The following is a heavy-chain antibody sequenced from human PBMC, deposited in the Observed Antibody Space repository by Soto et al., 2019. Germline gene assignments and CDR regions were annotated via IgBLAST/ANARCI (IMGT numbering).Heavy chain of an antibody. CDR2: IYKDGST. J-gene: IGHJ4*02. CDR1: GFTVGTDS. D-gene: IGHD3-10*01. CDR3: VRDSSYYGSGRGVLDY. Sequence: EVQLEESGGGLVQPGGSLRLSCAVSGFTVGTDSMSWVRQAPGKGLEWVSGIYKDGSTYHADSVKGRFSTSRDSSKNTLYLQMDNLGAQDTAVYHCVRDSSYYGSGRGVLDYWGQGTLVTVSS. V-gene: IGHV3-66*01.